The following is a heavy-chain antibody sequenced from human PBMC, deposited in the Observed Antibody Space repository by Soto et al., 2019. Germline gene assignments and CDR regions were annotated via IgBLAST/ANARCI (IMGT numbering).Heavy chain of an antibody. J-gene: IGHJ4*02. Sequence: SETLSLTCTVSGPSISSSRSYWGWVRQPPGKGLEWIVSFYYTGGTYSTYYNPSLKSRVTISVDTSKSQFSLNLRSVTAADTAVYYCASPRQGNYDFLSGYYALDYWGQGTLVTVSS. CDR3: ASPRQGNYDFLSGYYALDY. V-gene: IGHV4-39*01. D-gene: IGHD3-3*01. CDR1: GPSISSSRSY. CDR2: FYYTGGT.